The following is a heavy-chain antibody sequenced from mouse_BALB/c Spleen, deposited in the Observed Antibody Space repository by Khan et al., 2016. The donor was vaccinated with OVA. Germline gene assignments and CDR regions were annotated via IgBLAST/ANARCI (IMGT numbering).Heavy chain of an antibody. CDR3: ARSGGNFHWYFDV. V-gene: IGHV5-17*02. D-gene: IGHD2-1*01. J-gene: IGHJ1*01. CDR2: ISSGSSTI. Sequence: EVELVESGGGLVQPGGSRKLSCAASGFTFSSFGIHWVRQAPKKGLEWVAYISSGSSTIYYVDTVKGRFTISRDIPKNPLFLQMTSLRSEDTAMYYCARSGGNFHWYFDVWGAGTSVTVSS. CDR1: GFTFSSFG.